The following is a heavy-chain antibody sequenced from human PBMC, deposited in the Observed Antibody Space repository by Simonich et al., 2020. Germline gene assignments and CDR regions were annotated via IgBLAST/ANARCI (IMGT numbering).Heavy chain of an antibody. Sequence: QVQLQESGPGLVKPSETLSLTCAVSGYSISSGYYWGWIRQPPGKGLEWIGSNYHRGSTYSNPSLKSRVTISVDTSKNQFSLKLSSVTAADTAVYYCARVGYSNYYYYGMDVWGQGTTVTVSS. CDR1: GYSISSGYY. CDR3: ARVGYSNYYYYGMDV. J-gene: IGHJ6*02. CDR2: NYHRGST. D-gene: IGHD6-13*01. V-gene: IGHV4-38-2*01.